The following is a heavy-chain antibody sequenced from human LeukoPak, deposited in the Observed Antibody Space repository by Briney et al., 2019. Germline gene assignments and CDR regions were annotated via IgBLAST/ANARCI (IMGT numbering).Heavy chain of an antibody. V-gene: IGHV4-59*08. D-gene: IGHD2-15*01. J-gene: IGHJ4*02. CDR2: ISNSGST. CDR1: GASVSSYY. Sequence: SETLSLTCSVSGASVSSYYWSWMRQPPGKGLEWIGYISNSGSTNYNPSLKSRVTISIDTSKNQFSLNLYSMTAADTAVYFCARHYCSDPFDYWGQGALVTVSS. CDR3: ARHYCSDPFDY.